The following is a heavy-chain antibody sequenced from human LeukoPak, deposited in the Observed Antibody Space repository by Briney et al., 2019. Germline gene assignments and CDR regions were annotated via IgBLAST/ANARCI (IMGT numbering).Heavy chain of an antibody. J-gene: IGHJ4*02. CDR1: GYSISSGYY. D-gene: IGHD4-17*01. CDR2: IYHSGST. Sequence: PSETLSLTCTVSGYSISSGYYWGWIRQPPGKGLKWIGSIYHSGSTYYNPSLKSRVTISIDTSKNQFSLKLSSLTASDTAIYYCARGIESYGDYGYWGQGILVTVSS. CDR3: ARGIESYGDYGY. V-gene: IGHV4-38-2*02.